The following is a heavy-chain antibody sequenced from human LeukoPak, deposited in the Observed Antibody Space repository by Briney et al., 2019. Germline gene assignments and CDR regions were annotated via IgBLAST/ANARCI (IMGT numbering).Heavy chain of an antibody. J-gene: IGHJ6*02. CDR3: ARSLQASKAVAAHYGMDV. CDR1: GGTFISYA. V-gene: IGHV1-69*13. Sequence: ASVKVYCKASGGTFISYAISWVRQAPGQGLEWMGGIIPIFGTANYAQKFQGRVTITADESTSTAYMELSSLRSEDTAVYYCARSLQASKAVAAHYGMDVWGQGTTVTVSS. CDR2: IIPIFGTA. D-gene: IGHD6-19*01.